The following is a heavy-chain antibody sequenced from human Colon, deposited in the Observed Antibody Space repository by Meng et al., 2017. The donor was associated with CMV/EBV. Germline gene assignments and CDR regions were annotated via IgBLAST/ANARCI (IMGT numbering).Heavy chain of an antibody. CDR1: GGSIRNYY. V-gene: IGHV4-59*01. J-gene: IGHJ4*02. CDR3: AGNVELDPTAKVLWDS. Sequence: GSLRLSCTVSGGSIRNYYWSWIRQSPGKELEWVGYIYSSGGTNYNPSLKSRVTMSVDTSKNQFSLRLTSVTAADTAVYYCAGNVELDPTAKVLWDSWGQGMLVTVSS. CDR2: IYSSGGT. D-gene: IGHD1-1*01.